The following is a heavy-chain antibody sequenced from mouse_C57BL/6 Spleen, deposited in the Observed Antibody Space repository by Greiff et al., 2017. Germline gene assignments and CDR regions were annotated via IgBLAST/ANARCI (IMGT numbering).Heavy chain of an antibody. CDR1: GYTFTSYW. J-gene: IGHJ4*01. D-gene: IGHD2-5*01. V-gene: IGHV1-64*01. CDR3: AREASNFYAMDY. CDR2: IHPNSGST. Sequence: VQLQQPGAELVKPGASVKLSCKASGYTFTSYWMHWVKQRPGQGLEWIGMIHPNSGSTNYNEKFKSKATLTVDKSSSTAYMQLSSLTSEDSAVYYCAREASNFYAMDYWGQGTSVTVSS.